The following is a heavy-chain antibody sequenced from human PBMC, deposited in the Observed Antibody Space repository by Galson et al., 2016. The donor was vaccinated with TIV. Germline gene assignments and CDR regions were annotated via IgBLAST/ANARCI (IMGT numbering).Heavy chain of an antibody. CDR2: INHFGSS. CDR1: GGSVSGYF. V-gene: IGHV4-34*01. Sequence: LSLTCGIYGGSVSGYFWGWFRQPPGKGLEWTGEINHFGSSNYNPSLKNRLTISIDTTKKQFSLRLSSVTAADTAVYYCARHSGAVAGYDYGMDVWGQGTTVTVSS. D-gene: IGHD6-19*01. J-gene: IGHJ6*02. CDR3: ARHSGAVAGYDYGMDV.